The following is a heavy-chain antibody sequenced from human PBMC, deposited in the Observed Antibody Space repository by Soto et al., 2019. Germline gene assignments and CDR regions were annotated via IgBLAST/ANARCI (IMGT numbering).Heavy chain of an antibody. D-gene: IGHD5-12*01. J-gene: IGHJ3*02. CDR2: IWYDGNNK. Sequence: QVQLVESGGGVVQPGGSLRLSCAASGFTVSNYGMHWVRQAPGKGLEWVAVIWYDGNNKSYRDSVKGRFTISRDNSKNTVDLQMSRLRGEDTAGYYCARGDAWTDEAFDIWGQGTMVTVSS. CDR3: ARGDAWTDEAFDI. CDR1: GFTVSNYG. V-gene: IGHV3-33*01.